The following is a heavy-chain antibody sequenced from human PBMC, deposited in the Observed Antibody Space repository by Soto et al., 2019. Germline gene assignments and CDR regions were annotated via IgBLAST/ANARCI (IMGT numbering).Heavy chain of an antibody. Sequence: SETLSLTCTVSGGSISSSSYYWGWIRQPPGKGLEWIGSIYYSGSTYYNPSLKSRVTISVDTSKNQFSLKLSSVTAADTAVYYCARLNPKPPAGDDYGDYGLDYWGQGTLVTVSS. V-gene: IGHV4-39*01. J-gene: IGHJ4*02. CDR2: IYYSGST. D-gene: IGHD4-17*01. CDR1: GGSISSSSYY. CDR3: ARLNPKPPAGDDYGDYGLDY.